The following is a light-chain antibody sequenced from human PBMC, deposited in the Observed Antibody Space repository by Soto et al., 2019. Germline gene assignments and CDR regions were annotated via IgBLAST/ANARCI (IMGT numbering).Light chain of an antibody. CDR1: QSVSSSY. V-gene: IGKV3D-20*02. CDR3: HQRNT. Sequence: EIVLTQSPVTLSLSPGERATLSCRASQSVSSSYLAWYRQKPGQPPRLLIYDTSNRATGVPPRFSGSRSGTDFTLTISSVEPEDFALYFCHQRNTFGQGTRLEIK. J-gene: IGKJ5*01. CDR2: DTS.